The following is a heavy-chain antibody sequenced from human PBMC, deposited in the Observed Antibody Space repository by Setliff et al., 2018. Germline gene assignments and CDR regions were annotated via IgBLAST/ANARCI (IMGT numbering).Heavy chain of an antibody. CDR3: ARVWGPSGWAYFAY. J-gene: IGHJ4*02. Sequence: PGGSLRLSCAASGFTFSSYEMNWVRQAPGKGLEWVSYISSSGSTIYYADSVKGRFTISRDNAKNSLYLQMNSLRAEDTAVYYCARVWGPSGWAYFAYWGQGTLVTVSS. V-gene: IGHV3-48*03. CDR1: GFTFSSYE. D-gene: IGHD6-19*01. CDR2: ISSSGSTI.